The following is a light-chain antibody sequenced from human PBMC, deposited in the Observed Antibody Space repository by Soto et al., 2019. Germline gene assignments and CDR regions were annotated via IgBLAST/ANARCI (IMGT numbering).Light chain of an antibody. CDR1: SSDVGGYNY. J-gene: IGLJ2*01. CDR3: SSFTSSSTVL. V-gene: IGLV2-14*01. Sequence: QSALTQPASVSGSLGQSITISCTGTSSDVGGYNYVPWYQHHPGKDPKVVIFEVTKRPSGVSSRFSGSKSGNTASLTVSGLQAEDEGDYYCSSFTSSSTVLFGGGTKLTVL. CDR2: EVT.